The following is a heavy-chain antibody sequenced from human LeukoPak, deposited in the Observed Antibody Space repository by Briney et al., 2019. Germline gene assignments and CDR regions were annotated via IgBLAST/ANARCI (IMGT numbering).Heavy chain of an antibody. J-gene: IGHJ4*02. CDR1: GFTFGDYA. Sequence: PGRSLRLSCAASGFTFGDYAMHWVRQAPGKGLEWVSGISWNSDSIGYADSVKGRFTISRDNAKNSLYLQMNSLRAEDTALYYCAKDIGYYGSGNKWGGFDYWGQGTLVTVSS. V-gene: IGHV3-9*01. CDR2: ISWNSDSI. CDR3: AKDIGYYGSGNKWGGFDY. D-gene: IGHD3-10*01.